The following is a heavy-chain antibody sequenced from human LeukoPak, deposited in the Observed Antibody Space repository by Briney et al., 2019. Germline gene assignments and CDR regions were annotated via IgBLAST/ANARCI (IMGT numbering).Heavy chain of an antibody. CDR3: AKDSTYYYDSSGAFDI. V-gene: IGHV3-23*01. CDR2: ISGSGGST. CDR1: GFTFNNYA. Sequence: GGSLRLSCAASGFTFNNYAMSWVRQAPGKGLEWVSGISGSGGSTYYADSVKGRFTISRDNSKNTLYLQMNSLRAEDTAVYYCAKDSTYYYDSSGAFDIWGQGTMVTVSS. J-gene: IGHJ3*02. D-gene: IGHD3-22*01.